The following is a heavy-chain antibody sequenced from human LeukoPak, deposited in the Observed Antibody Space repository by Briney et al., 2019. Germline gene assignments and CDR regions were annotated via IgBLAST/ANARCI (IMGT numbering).Heavy chain of an antibody. V-gene: IGHV4-4*02. J-gene: IGHJ4*02. CDR1: GDSFSSNNY. CDR3: ARNAGYSDLNY. D-gene: IGHD3-22*01. CDR2: IYRSGAT. Sequence: SETLSLTCTVSGDSFSSNNYWTWVRQPPGKGLEWIGEIYRSGATNYNPSLRSRVTVSLDKSKNQFSLRLNSVTAADTAIYYCARNAGYSDLNYWGQGVLVIVSS.